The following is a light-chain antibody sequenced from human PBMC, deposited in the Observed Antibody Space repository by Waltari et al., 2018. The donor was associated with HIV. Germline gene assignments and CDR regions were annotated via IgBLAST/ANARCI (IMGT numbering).Light chain of an antibody. V-gene: IGLV1-40*01. J-gene: IGLJ2*01. CDR1: SSNIGAGYY. CDR3: QSYDSSLSGSV. Sequence: QSVLTQPPSVSGAPGQRVTISCTGSSSNIGAGYYAHWYQQLPGTAPKLLIYGNSHRPSGVPDRFSGSKSGTSASLAITGLQAEDEADYYCQSYDSSLSGSVFGGGTKLTVL. CDR2: GNS.